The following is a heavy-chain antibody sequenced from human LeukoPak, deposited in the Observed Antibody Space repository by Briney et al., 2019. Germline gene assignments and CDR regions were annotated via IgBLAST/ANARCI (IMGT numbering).Heavy chain of an antibody. CDR1: GFTFSEYY. J-gene: IGHJ4*02. D-gene: IGHD3-10*01. V-gene: IGHV3-74*01. CDR3: ARGMTYYYGSGKFDY. Sequence: PGGSLRLSCEASGFTFSEYYMHWVRQAPGKGLVWVSRINTDGSSPSHVDSVKGRFTISRDNAKNTLYLQMDSLRAEDTAVYYCARGMTYYYGSGKFDYWGQGTLVTVSS. CDR2: INTDGSSP.